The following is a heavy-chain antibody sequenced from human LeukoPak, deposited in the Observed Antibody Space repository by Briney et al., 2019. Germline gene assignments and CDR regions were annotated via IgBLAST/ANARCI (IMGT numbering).Heavy chain of an antibody. CDR3: ARGPLGDYGIDY. V-gene: IGHV3-53*04. Sequence: GGSLRLSCAASGFAVSSNYMSWVRQAPGKGLGWVSVIYSGGSTYYADSVKGRFTISRHNSKNTLYLQMKSLRAEDTAVYYCARGPLGDYGIDYWGQGTLVTVSS. CDR1: GFAVSSNY. J-gene: IGHJ4*02. D-gene: IGHD4-17*01. CDR2: IYSGGST.